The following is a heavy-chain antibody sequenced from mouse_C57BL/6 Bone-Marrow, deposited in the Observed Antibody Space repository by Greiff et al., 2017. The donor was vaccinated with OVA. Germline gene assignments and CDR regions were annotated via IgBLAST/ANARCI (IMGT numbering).Heavy chain of an antibody. V-gene: IGHV1-82*01. CDR2: IYPGDGDT. D-gene: IGHD1-1*01. J-gene: IGHJ1*03. CDR1: GYAFSSSW. CDR3: AREGGSWYFDV. Sequence: QVQLKQSGPELVKPGASVKISCKASGYAFSSSWMNWVQQRPGKGLEWIGRIYPGDGDTNYNGKFKGKATLTADKYSSTAYMQLSSLTSEDSAVYFCAREGGSWYFDVWGTGTTVTVSS.